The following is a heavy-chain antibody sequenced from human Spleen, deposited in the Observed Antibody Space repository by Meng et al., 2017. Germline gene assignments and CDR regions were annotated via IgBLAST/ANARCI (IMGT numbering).Heavy chain of an antibody. CDR2: IYYSGST. J-gene: IGHJ3*02. CDR1: GGSISSSNYY. D-gene: IGHD3-22*01. CDR3: ARDDYYDSSGNLSARAFDI. Sequence: SETLSLTCTVSGGSISSSNYYWVWIRQPPGKGLEWIGTIYYSGSTYYNPSLKSRVTISVDTSKNQFSLRLSSVTAADTAVYYCARDDYYDSSGNLSARAFDIWGQGTMVTVSS. V-gene: IGHV4-39*07.